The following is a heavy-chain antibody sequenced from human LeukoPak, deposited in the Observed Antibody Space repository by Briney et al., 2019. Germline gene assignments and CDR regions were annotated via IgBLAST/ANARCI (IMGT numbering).Heavy chain of an antibody. CDR2: ISNDGGGT. CDR1: GFIFNNYG. V-gene: IGHV3-23*01. Sequence: GGSLRLSCAASGFIFNNYGLAWVRQAPGKGLEWVSAISNDGGGTTYADFVKGRFSVSRDNSKNTLFLQMNSLRAEDTALYYCAKGSSGYFFDLWGQGTLVTVSS. D-gene: IGHD3-22*01. J-gene: IGHJ4*02. CDR3: AKGSSGYFFDL.